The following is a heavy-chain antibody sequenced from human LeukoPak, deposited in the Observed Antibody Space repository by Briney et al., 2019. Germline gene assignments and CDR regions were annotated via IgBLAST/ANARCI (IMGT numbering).Heavy chain of an antibody. Sequence: PSQTLSLTCTVSGGSISSYYWSWIRQLPGKGLEWIGYIYYSGSTNYNPSLKSRVTISVDTSKNQFSLKLSSVTAADTAVYYCARVLSGSWDWFDPWGQGTLVTVSS. CDR2: IYYSGST. J-gene: IGHJ5*02. CDR3: ARVLSGSWDWFDP. CDR1: GGSISSYY. V-gene: IGHV4-59*08. D-gene: IGHD3-22*01.